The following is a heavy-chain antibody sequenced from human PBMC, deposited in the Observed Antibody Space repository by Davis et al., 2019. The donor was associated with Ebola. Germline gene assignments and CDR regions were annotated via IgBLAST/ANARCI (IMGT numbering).Heavy chain of an antibody. CDR3: ARGGPIAVSKAWFDP. V-gene: IGHV4-59*01. CDR1: GGSISSYY. Sequence: MPSETLSLTFTVSGGSISSYYWSWIRQPPGKGLEWIGYIYYSGSTNYNPSLKSRVTISVDTSKNQFSLKLSSVTAADTAVYYCARGGPIAVSKAWFDPWGQGALVTVSS. D-gene: IGHD6-19*01. CDR2: IYYSGST. J-gene: IGHJ5*02.